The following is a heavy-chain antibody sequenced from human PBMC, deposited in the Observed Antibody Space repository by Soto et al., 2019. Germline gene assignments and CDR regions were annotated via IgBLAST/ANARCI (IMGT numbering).Heavy chain of an antibody. CDR1: GFIFSNYA. V-gene: IGHV3-30*04. Sequence: GGSLRLSCVASGFIFSNYALHWVRQTPGKGLEWVAVISYDGVSKYFADSVRGRFTISRDNSKSTLYLQLNGLRVDDTAMYYCARDQGSDSGYGGAFDIWGQGTLVTVSS. CDR2: ISYDGVSK. D-gene: IGHD5-12*01. CDR3: ARDQGSDSGYGGAFDI. J-gene: IGHJ3*02.